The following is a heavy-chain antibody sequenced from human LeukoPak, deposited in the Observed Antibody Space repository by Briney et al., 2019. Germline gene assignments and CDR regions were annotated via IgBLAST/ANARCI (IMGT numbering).Heavy chain of an antibody. CDR2: IYHSGST. Sequence: SETLSLTCTVSGGSISSSNWWSWVRQPPGKGLEWIGEIYHSGSTNYNPSLKSRVTISVDKSKNQFSLKLSSVTAADTAVYYCARVSRRVRSYYYYMDVWGKGTTVTVSS. V-gene: IGHV4-4*02. CDR1: GGSISSSNW. J-gene: IGHJ6*03. CDR3: ARVSRRVRSYYYYMDV.